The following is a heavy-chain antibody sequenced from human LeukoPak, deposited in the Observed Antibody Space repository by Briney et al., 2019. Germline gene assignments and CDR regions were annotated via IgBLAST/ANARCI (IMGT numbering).Heavy chain of an antibody. CDR2: IWYGGSNK. D-gene: IGHD6-13*01. CDR1: GFTFSSYG. J-gene: IGHJ6*03. V-gene: IGHV3-30*18. CDR3: AKGIAAGDYYYYMDV. Sequence: PGRSLRLSCAASGFTFSSYGMHWVRQAPGKGLEWVAVIWYGGSNKYYADSVKGRFTISRDNSKNTLYLQMNSLRAEDTAVYYCAKGIAAGDYYYYMDVWGKGTTVTVSS.